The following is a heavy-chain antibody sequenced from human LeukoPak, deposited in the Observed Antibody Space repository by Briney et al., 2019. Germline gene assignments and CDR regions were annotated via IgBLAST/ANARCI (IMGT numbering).Heavy chain of an antibody. J-gene: IGHJ4*02. Sequence: GGSLRLSCAASGFTFSSYGMHWVRQAPGKGLEWVAVIWYDGSNKYYADSVKGRFTISRDNSKNTLYLQMNSLRAEDTAVYYCAKDSVVVTAIRVGYYFDYWGQGTLVTVSS. CDR2: IWYDGSNK. V-gene: IGHV3-33*06. CDR3: AKDSVVVTAIRVGYYFDY. D-gene: IGHD2-21*02. CDR1: GFTFSSYG.